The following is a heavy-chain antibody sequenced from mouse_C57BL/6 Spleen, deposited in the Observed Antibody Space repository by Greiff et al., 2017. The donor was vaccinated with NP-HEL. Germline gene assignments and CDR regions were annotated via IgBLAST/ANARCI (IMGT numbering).Heavy chain of an antibody. V-gene: IGHV1-15*01. CDR2: IDPETGGT. J-gene: IGHJ4*01. D-gene: IGHD1-1*02. CDR1: GYTFTDYE. Sequence: VQLQQSGAELVRPGASVTLSCKASGYTFTDYEMHWVKQTPVHGLEWIGAIDPETGGTAYNQKFKGKAILTADKSSSTAYMELRSLTSEDSAVYYCTRSNYGGYYAMDYWGQGTSVTVSS. CDR3: TRSNYGGYYAMDY.